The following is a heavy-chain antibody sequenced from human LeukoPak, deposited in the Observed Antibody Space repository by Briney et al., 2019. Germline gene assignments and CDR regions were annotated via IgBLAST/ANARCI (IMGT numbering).Heavy chain of an antibody. J-gene: IGHJ4*02. V-gene: IGHV3-74*01. Sequence: PGGSLRLSCAASGFTFSSSWMHWVRQAPGKGLIWVSRVNGDGTGTIYADSVKGRFTISRDNAKNTLYLQMNSLRAEDTAVYYCARETSGYYYKSYLDYWGQGTLVTVSS. CDR2: VNGDGTGT. D-gene: IGHD3-22*01. CDR3: ARETSGYYYKSYLDY. CDR1: GFTFSSSW.